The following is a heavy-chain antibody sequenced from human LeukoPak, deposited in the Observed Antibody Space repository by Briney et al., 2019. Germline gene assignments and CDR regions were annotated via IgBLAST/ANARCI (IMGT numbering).Heavy chain of an antibody. CDR1: GYTFTSYG. J-gene: IGHJ4*02. CDR3: AKDLGSGWYYFDC. V-gene: IGHV1-69*05. D-gene: IGHD6-19*01. Sequence: ASVKVSCKASGYTFTSYGISWVRQAPGQGLEWMGGIIPMFDTADNTQKFQGRVTITTDESTSTVYMELSSLTSEDTAVYYCAKDLGSGWYYFDCWGQGTLVTVSS. CDR2: IIPMFDTA.